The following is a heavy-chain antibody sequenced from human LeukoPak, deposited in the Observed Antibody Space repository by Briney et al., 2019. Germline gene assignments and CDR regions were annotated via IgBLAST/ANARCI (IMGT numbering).Heavy chain of an antibody. CDR1: GGSISSGSYY. Sequence: PSQTLSLTCTVSGGSISSGSYYWSWIRQPAGKGLEWIGRIYTSGSTNYNPSLKSRVTISVDTSKNQFSLKLSSVTAADTAVYYCARDWGLLWFEDWGQGTLVTVSS. CDR3: ARDWGLLWFED. CDR2: IYTSGST. J-gene: IGHJ5*02. V-gene: IGHV4-61*02. D-gene: IGHD3-10*01.